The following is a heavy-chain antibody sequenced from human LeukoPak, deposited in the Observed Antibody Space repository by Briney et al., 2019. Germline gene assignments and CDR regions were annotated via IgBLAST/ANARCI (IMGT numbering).Heavy chain of an antibody. CDR3: ARLLGGTYNGYFDY. D-gene: IGHD3-16*01. CDR2: IWYDGSNK. CDR1: GITFSSYG. V-gene: IGHV3-33*01. Sequence: GGSRRLSCAASGITFSSYGMHWVRQAPGKGLEGVAGIWYDGSNKDYADSVKGRFTISRDNSKNTLSLQMNSLRAEDTAVYYCARLLGGTYNGYFDYWGQGTLVTVSS. J-gene: IGHJ4*02.